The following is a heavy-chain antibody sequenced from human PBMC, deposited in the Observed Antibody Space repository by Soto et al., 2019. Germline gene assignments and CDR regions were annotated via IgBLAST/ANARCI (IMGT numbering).Heavy chain of an antibody. CDR1: GYSISSGYY. J-gene: IGHJ5*02. D-gene: IGHD3-22*01. V-gene: IGHV4-38-2*01. CDR2: IYHSGST. Sequence: SETLSLSCAVSGYSISSGYYWGWIRQPPGKGLEWIGSIYHSGSTYYNPSLKSRVTISVDTSKNQFSLKLSSVTAADTAVYYCARVHYYDSSGYYWFDPWGQGTLVTVSS. CDR3: ARVHYYDSSGYYWFDP.